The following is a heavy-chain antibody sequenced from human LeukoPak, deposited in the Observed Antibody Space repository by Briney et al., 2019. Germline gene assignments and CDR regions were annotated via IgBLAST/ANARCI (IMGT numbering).Heavy chain of an antibody. J-gene: IGHJ6*03. CDR3: ARSPTYYYDSSGYYYRHYYYYYMDV. V-gene: IGHV4-34*01. D-gene: IGHD3-22*01. Sequence: PSETLSLTCAVYGGSFSGYYWSWIRQPPGKGLEWIGEINHSGSTNYNPSLKSRVTISVDTSKNQFSLKLSSVTAADTAVYYCARSPTYYYDSSGYYYRHYYYYYMDVWGKGTTVTISS. CDR2: INHSGST. CDR1: GGSFSGYY.